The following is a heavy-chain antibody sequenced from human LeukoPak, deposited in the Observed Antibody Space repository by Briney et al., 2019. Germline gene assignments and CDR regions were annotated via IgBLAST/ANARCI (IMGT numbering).Heavy chain of an antibody. CDR2: INPNSGGT. CDR1: GYTFTGYY. Sequence: ASVKVSCKASGYTFTGYYMHWVRQAPGQGLEWMGWINPNSGGTNYAQKFQGRVTMTRDTSISTAYMELSSLRSEDTAVYYCARGIVTYYDFWSGRYNWFDPWGQGTLVTVSS. CDR3: ARGIVTYYDFWSGRYNWFDP. J-gene: IGHJ5*02. D-gene: IGHD3-3*01. V-gene: IGHV1-2*02.